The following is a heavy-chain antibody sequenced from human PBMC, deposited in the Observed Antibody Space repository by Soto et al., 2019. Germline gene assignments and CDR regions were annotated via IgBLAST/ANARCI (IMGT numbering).Heavy chain of an antibody. D-gene: IGHD3-10*01. J-gene: IGHJ4*02. Sequence: QVQLVESGGGVVQPGGSLRISCAASGFTFSRFAIHWVRQAPGKGLEWVAHISSDGSNKDYADSVKGRFTISRDNSKNTVHLQMDSRTTEDMCQYYSARDAITYCEYWGQGTLVTGSS. CDR1: GFTFSRFA. CDR3: ARDAITYCEY. CDR2: ISSDGSNK. V-gene: IGHV3-30-3*01.